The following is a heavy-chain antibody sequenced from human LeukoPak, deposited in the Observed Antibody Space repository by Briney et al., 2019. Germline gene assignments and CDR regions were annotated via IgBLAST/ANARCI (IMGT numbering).Heavy chain of an antibody. CDR3: VRDNPRCCGVIPANIDDF. Sequence: GGSLRLSCAASGFTFSRDSMNWVRQAPRKGLEWVAYINGGGSPIYYADSVRGRFTISRGNAKSSLYLQMNSLRAEDTALYYCVRDNPRCCGVIPANIDDFWGQGTLVTVSS. CDR1: GFTFSRDS. CDR2: INGGGSPI. V-gene: IGHV3-48*01. D-gene: IGHD2-21*01. J-gene: IGHJ4*02.